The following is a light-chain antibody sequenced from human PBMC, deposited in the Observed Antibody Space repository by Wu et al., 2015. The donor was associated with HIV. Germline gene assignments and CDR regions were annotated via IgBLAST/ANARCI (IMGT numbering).Light chain of an antibody. CDR1: QGIGNY. V-gene: IGKV1-27*01. J-gene: IGKJ4*02. CDR2: SAS. Sequence: DIQMTQSPSSLSASVGDRVTITCRASQGIGNYLAWYQQKPGKAPKMLIYSASTLESGVPSRFSGSGSGTDFTLTISSLQPEDVASYYCQNYHNAPXRSTFGGGPRWR. CDR3: QNYHNAPXRST.